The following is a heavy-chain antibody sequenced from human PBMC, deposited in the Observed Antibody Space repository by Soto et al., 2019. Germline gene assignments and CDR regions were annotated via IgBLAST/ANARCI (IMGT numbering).Heavy chain of an antibody. D-gene: IGHD6-13*01. CDR2: ISYSGSP. J-gene: IGHJ6*02. CDR3: ASQGRAAAGGTLFYGLDV. Sequence: QLQLQESAPGLVKPSETLSLTCTVSGGYISNFGQFWGWIRQPPGKGLEWIGSISYSGSPYSKPSLQRRLTMSVATSKNQLPLKRSSVTAADTAVYYCASQGRAAAGGTLFYGLDVWGQGTTVTVSS. V-gene: IGHV4-39*01. CDR1: GGYISNFGQF.